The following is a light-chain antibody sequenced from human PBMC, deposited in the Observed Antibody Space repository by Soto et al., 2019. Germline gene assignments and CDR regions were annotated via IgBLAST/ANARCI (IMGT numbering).Light chain of an antibody. Sequence: EIVMTQPPATLSVSPGERATLSCRASQSVSSNLAWYQQKPGQAPRLLIYGASTRATGIPARCSGSGSGTEFTLTISSLQSADFAVYYCHQYNNWPYTFGQGTKPEIK. CDR3: HQYNNWPYT. J-gene: IGKJ2*01. CDR2: GAS. V-gene: IGKV3-15*01. CDR1: QSVSSN.